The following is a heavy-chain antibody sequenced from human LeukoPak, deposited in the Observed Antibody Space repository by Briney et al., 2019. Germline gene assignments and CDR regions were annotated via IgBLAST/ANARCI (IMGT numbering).Heavy chain of an antibody. D-gene: IGHD5-12*01. CDR2: IYPGDSDT. CDR3: ARRSDYEKEPDY. J-gene: IGHJ4*02. Sequence: GESLKISCKSSGYRFSSYWIGWVRQMPGKGLEWMGIIYPGDSDTRYSPSLRGQVTISADKSISTAYLQWSSLKASDTAMYYCARRSDYEKEPDYWGQGTLVTVSS. CDR1: GYRFSSYW. V-gene: IGHV5-51*01.